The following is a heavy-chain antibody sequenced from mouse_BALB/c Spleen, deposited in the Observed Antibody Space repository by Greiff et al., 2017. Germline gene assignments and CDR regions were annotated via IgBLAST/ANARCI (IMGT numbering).Heavy chain of an antibody. J-gene: IGHJ4*01. V-gene: IGHV1S56*01. CDR1: GYTFTSYY. CDR3: ARSRDNSYAMDY. Sequence: VQLQQSGPELVKPGASVRISCKASGYTFTSYYIHWVKQRPGQGLEWIGWIYPGNVNTKYNEKFKGKATPTADKSSSTAYMQLSSLTSEDSAVYFCARSRDNSYAMDYWGQGTSVTVSS. CDR2: IYPGNVNT. D-gene: IGHD3-3*01.